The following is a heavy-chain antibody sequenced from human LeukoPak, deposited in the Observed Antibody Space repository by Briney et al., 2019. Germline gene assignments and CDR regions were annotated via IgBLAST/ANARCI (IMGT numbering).Heavy chain of an antibody. CDR1: GGSISSSIYY. CDR2: IYYSGST. CDR3: ARLDYVWTSNRYTPYFDY. J-gene: IGHJ4*02. D-gene: IGHD3-16*02. Sequence: SETLSLTCTVSGGSISSSIYYWGWIRQPPGKGLEWIGSIYYSGSTYYNPSLKSRVTISVDTSKNQFSLKLSSVTAADTAVYYCARLDYVWTSNRYTPYFDYWGQGTLVTVSS. V-gene: IGHV4-39*01.